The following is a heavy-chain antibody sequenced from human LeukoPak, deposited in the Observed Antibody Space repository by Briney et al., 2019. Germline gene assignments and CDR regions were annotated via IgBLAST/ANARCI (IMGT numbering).Heavy chain of an antibody. V-gene: IGHV4-59*01. CDR1: GGSISTYY. CDR2: IYYSGGT. J-gene: IGHJ4*02. CDR3: ARESSGLHVDY. Sequence: PSETLSLTCAVSGGSISTYYWSWIRQPPGKGLEWIGYIYYSGGTNYNPSLKSRVTISVDTSKNQFSLKLSSVTAADTAVYYCARESSGLHVDYWGQGTLVTVSS. D-gene: IGHD6-19*01.